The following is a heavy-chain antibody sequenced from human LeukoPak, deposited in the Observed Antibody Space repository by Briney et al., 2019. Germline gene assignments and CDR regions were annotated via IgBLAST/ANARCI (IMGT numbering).Heavy chain of an antibody. CDR3: ARGTADYYGSGTLGYSDY. J-gene: IGHJ4*02. CDR2: IYYTGTT. D-gene: IGHD3-10*01. Sequence: SETLSLTCTVSSASISSAYYRIWIRQPPGRGLECIGYIYYTGTTYYNPSLKSRATISVDTSTNQFSLRLSSVTASDTAVYYCARGTADYYGSGTLGYSDYWGPRTLVTVFS. V-gene: IGHV4-30-4*01. CDR1: SASISSAYY.